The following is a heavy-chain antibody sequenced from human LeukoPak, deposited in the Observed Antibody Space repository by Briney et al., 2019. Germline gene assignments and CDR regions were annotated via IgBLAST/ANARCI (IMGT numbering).Heavy chain of an antibody. V-gene: IGHV1-24*01. CDR3: ARGLQRLDFWSGYYTMEIYYYGMDV. Sequence: ASVKVSCKVSGYTLTELSMHWVRQAPGKGLEWMGGFDPEDGETIYAQKFQGRVTMTEDTSTDTAYMELSSLRSEDTAVYYCARGLQRLDFWSGYYTMEIYYYGMDVWGQGTTVTVS. J-gene: IGHJ6*02. CDR2: FDPEDGET. CDR1: GYTLTELS. D-gene: IGHD3-3*01.